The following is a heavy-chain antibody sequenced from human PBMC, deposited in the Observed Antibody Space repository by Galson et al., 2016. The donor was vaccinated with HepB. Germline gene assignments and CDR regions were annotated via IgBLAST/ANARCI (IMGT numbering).Heavy chain of an antibody. J-gene: IGHJ4*02. CDR2: IYYSGST. CDR3: ARRSPLSRWFGEYDH. CDR1: GGSISSSSHY. D-gene: IGHD3-10*01. V-gene: IGHV4-39*07. Sequence: SETLSLTCTVSGGSISSSSHYWGWIRQPPGKGLEWIGSIYYSGSTYYNPSLKSRVTISVDTSKNQISLKLSSVTAADTAVCYCARRSPLSRWFGEYDHWGQGTLVTVSS.